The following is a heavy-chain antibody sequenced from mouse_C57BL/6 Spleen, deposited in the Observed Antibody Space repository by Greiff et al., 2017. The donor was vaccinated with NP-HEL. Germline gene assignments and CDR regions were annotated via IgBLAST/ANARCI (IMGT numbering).Heavy chain of an antibody. CDR1: GYAFTNYL. J-gene: IGHJ2*01. CDR2: INPGSGGT. CDR3: ARGGGSGPFDY. Sequence: QVQLKESGAELVRPGTSVKVSCKASGYAFTNYLIEWVKQRPGQGLEWIGVINPGSGGTNYNEKFKGKATLTADKSSSTAYMQLSSLTSEDSAVYCCARGGGSGPFDYWGQGTTLTVSS. V-gene: IGHV1-54*01. D-gene: IGHD4-1*01.